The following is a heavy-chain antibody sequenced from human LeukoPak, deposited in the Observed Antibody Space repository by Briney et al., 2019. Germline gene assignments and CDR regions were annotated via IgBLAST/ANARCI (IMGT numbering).Heavy chain of an antibody. V-gene: IGHV3-23*01. CDR3: AKERGDLNDYSNYVPSSTIFDY. Sequence: GGSLRLSCAASGFTFSSYAMSWVRQAPGKGLEWVSAIRGSGWSTYYADSVKGRFTISRDNSKNTLYLQMNSLRAEDTAVYYCAKERGDLNDYSNYVPSSTIFDYWGQGTLVTGSS. J-gene: IGHJ4*02. D-gene: IGHD4-11*01. CDR1: GFTFSSYA. CDR2: IRGSGWST.